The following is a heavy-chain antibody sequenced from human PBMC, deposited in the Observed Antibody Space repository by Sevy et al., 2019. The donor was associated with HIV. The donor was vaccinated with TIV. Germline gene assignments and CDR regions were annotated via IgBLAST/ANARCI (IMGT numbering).Heavy chain of an antibody. CDR1: GFTYS. CDR2: ISDSSATI. CDR3: ASQRGGYERLYYFDS. Sequence: GGSLRLSCVASGFTYSMNWVRQAPGKGLEWVSYISDSSATIHYADCVKGRFTISRDNAKNSLYLQMKTLRAVDTAVYYCASQRGGYERLYYFDSWGQGTLVTVSS. J-gene: IGHJ4*02. V-gene: IGHV3-48*01. D-gene: IGHD5-12*01.